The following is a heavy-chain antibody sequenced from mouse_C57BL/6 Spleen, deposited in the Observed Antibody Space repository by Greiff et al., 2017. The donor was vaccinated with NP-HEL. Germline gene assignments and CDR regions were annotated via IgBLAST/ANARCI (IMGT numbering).Heavy chain of an antibody. Sequence: QVQLQQPGAELVKPGASVKLSCKASGYTFTSYWMHWVKQRPGQGLEWIGMIHPNSGSTNYNEKFKSKATLTVDKSSSTAYMQLSSLTSEDSAVYYCGRRGPYYGNFFDYWGQGTTLTVSS. D-gene: IGHD2-10*01. CDR1: GYTFTSYW. CDR2: IHPNSGST. V-gene: IGHV1-64*01. J-gene: IGHJ2*01. CDR3: GRRGPYYGNFFDY.